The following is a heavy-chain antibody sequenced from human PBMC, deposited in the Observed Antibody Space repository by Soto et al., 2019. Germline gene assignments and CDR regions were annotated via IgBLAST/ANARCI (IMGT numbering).Heavy chain of an antibody. CDR3: VNMMIARGAFDF. Sequence: GGSLRLSCSASGFDSSSYAMHWVRQTPGKGLEYVSAISPQGGSTYYADSVKGRFTISRDDSKNTVYLQMSSLRPDDTAVYYCVNMMIARGAFDFWGQGTLVTVYS. CDR1: GFDSSSYA. D-gene: IGHD2-21*01. CDR2: ISPQGGST. V-gene: IGHV3-64D*06. J-gene: IGHJ4*02.